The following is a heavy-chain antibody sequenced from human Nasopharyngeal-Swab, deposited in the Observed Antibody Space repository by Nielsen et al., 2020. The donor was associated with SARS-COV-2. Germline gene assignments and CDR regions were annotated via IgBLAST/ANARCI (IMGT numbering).Heavy chain of an antibody. Sequence: GGSLRLSCAASGFTFSSYAMHWVRQAPGKGLEWVAVISYDGSNKYYADSVKGRFTISRDNSKNTLYLQMNSLRAEDTAVYYCARTLGGYYYFDYWGRGTLVTVSS. CDR3: ARTLGGYYYFDY. J-gene: IGHJ4*02. D-gene: IGHD3-22*01. CDR1: GFTFSSYA. V-gene: IGHV3-30*04. CDR2: ISYDGSNK.